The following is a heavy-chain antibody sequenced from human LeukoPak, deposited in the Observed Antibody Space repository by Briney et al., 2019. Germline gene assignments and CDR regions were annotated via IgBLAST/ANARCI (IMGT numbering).Heavy chain of an antibody. D-gene: IGHD4-17*01. V-gene: IGHV3-64D*09. CDR3: VKSTTVTSFDY. CDR1: GFIFRSYD. Sequence: GGSLRLSCSASGFIFRSYDMHWARQAPGKGLENVSAISSNGGSTYYADSLKGRFTISRDNSKNTLYLQVSSLRTEDTAVYYCVKSTTVTSFDYWGQGTLVTVSS. CDR2: ISSNGGST. J-gene: IGHJ4*02.